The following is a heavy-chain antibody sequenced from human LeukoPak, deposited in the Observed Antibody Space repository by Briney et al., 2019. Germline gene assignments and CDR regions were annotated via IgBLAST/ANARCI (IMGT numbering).Heavy chain of an antibody. V-gene: IGHV4-61*08. CDR3: AREVGIAARPFDY. D-gene: IGHD6-6*01. Sequence: PSETLSLTCTVSGGSISSGGYYWSWIRQHPGKGLEWVGYMYYGGSAYYNPSLKSRVTISVDTSKNQFSLKLSSVTAADTAVYYCAREVGIAARPFDYWGQGTLVTVSS. CDR2: MYYGGSA. J-gene: IGHJ4*02. CDR1: GGSISSGGYY.